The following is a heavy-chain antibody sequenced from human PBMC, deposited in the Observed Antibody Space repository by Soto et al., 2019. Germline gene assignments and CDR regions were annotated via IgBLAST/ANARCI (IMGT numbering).Heavy chain of an antibody. CDR1: AGSFSGFY. Sequence: SETLSLTCAVHAGSFSGFYSTLIRQPPGKGLEWIGEINHSGSSNYNPPLKSRVTMSLDTSRNRFSLSLNSVTAADTAVYCCERMEAPGYVDLWGCGTLVTVSS. D-gene: IGHD1-1*01. J-gene: IGHJ2*01. CDR3: ERMEAPGYVDL. CDR2: INHSGSS. V-gene: IGHV4-34*01.